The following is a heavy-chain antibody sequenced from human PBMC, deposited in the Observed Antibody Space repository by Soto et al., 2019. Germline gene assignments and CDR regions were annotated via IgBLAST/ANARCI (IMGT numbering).Heavy chain of an antibody. CDR2: IIPIFGTA. V-gene: IGHV1-69*06. CDR3: ARAGYYYGTRWFDP. CDR1: GGTFSSYA. D-gene: IGHD3-10*01. J-gene: IGHJ5*02. Sequence: GASVKVSCKASGGTFSSYAISWVRQAPGQGLGWMGGIIPIFGTANYAQKFQGRVTITADKSTSTAYMELSSLRSEDTAVYYCARAGYYYGTRWFDPWGQGTLVTVSS.